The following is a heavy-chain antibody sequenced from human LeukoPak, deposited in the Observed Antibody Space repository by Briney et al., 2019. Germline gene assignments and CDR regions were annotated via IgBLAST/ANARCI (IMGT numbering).Heavy chain of an antibody. Sequence: SETLSLTCTVSGGSISSGGYYWSWIRQHPGKGLEWIGYIYYSGSTYYNPSLKGRVTISVDTSKNQFSLKLSSVTAADTAVYYCARDRELMVATGNYYYYGMDVWGQGTTVTVSS. CDR1: GGSISSGGYY. V-gene: IGHV4-31*03. D-gene: IGHD5-12*01. CDR2: IYYSGST. CDR3: ARDRELMVATGNYYYYGMDV. J-gene: IGHJ6*02.